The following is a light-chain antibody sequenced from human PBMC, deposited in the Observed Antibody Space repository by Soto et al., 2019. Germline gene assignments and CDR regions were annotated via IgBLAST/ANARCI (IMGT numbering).Light chain of an antibody. J-gene: IGKJ5*01. CDR1: QSVSSSY. CDR3: QQYDSSPIT. V-gene: IGKV3-20*01. CDR2: GAS. Sequence: EIVLTQSPGTLSLSPGERATLSCRASQSVSSSYLAWYHRKPGQAPRLLIYGASSRATGIPDRFSGSGSGTDFTLTISRLEPEDFAVYYCQQYDSSPITFGQGTRLEIK.